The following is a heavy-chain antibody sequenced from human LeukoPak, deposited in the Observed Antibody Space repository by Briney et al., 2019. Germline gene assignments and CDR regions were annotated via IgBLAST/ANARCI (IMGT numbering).Heavy chain of an antibody. J-gene: IGHJ6*03. D-gene: IGHD3-9*01. CDR1: GYTFTSYG. V-gene: IGHV1-18*01. Sequence: GASVKVSCKASGYTFTSYGISWVRQAPGQGLEWMGWISAYNGNTNYAQKLQGRVTMTTDTSTSTAYMELRSLRSDDTAVYYCARCRVNYDILTGYYYYYYMDVWGKGTTVTISS. CDR2: ISAYNGNT. CDR3: ARCRVNYDILTGYYYYYYMDV.